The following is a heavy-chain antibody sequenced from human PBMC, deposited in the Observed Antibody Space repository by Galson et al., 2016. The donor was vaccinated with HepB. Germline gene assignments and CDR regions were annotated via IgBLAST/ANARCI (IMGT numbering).Heavy chain of an antibody. V-gene: IGHV4-4*02. D-gene: IGHD4-23*01. CDR1: GGSIRSTQW. Sequence: ETLFLTCAVSGGSIRSTQWWSWVRQAPGKGLEWIGDIYHSGNTNYMPSLQSRVTISVDNSKNQFSLKLTAVTAADAAVYYCASVDYYYAMDVWGQGTTATVSS. CDR3: ASVDYYYAMDV. CDR2: IYHSGNT. J-gene: IGHJ6*02.